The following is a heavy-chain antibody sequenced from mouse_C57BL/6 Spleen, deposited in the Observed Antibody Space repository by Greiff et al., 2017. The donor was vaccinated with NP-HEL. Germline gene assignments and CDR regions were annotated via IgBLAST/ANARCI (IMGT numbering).Heavy chain of an antibody. CDR3: ASYGSSSYYAMDY. Sequence: QVQLQQPGAELVKPGASVKMSCKASGYTFTSYWITWVKQRPGQGLEWIRDIYPGSGSTNYNEKFKSKATLTVDTSSSTAYMQLSSLTSEDSAVYYCASYGSSSYYAMDYWGQGTSVTVSS. J-gene: IGHJ4*01. CDR2: IYPGSGST. D-gene: IGHD1-1*01. V-gene: IGHV1-55*01. CDR1: GYTFTSYW.